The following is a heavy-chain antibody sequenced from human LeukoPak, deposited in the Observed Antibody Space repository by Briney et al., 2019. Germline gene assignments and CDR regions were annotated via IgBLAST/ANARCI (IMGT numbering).Heavy chain of an antibody. CDR1: GYTFTSYY. CDR3: AGGGAAGIGWFDP. D-gene: IGHD6-13*01. V-gene: IGHV1-46*01. Sequence: ASVNVSCKASGYTFTSYYMHWVRQAPGQGLEWMGIINPSGGSTSYAQKFQGRVTMTRDTSTSTVYMELSSLRSEDTAVYYCAGGGAAGIGWFDPWGQGTLVTVSS. CDR2: INPSGGST. J-gene: IGHJ5*02.